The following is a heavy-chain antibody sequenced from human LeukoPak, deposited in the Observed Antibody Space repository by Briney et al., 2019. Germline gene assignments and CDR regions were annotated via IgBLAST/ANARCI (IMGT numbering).Heavy chain of an antibody. CDR3: ATAPRIYCSSTSCYAFDI. V-gene: IGHV1-24*01. CDR2: FDPEDGET. D-gene: IGHD2-2*01. CDR1: GYTLTELS. J-gene: IGHJ3*02. Sequence: ASEKVSCKVSGYTLTELSMHWVRQAPGKGLEWMGGFDPEDGETIYAQKFQGRVTMTEDTSTDTAYMELSSLRSEDTAVYYCATAPRIYCSSTSCYAFDIWGQGTMVTVSS.